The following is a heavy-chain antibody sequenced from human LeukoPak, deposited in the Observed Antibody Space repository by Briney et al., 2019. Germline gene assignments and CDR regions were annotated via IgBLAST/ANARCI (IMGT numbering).Heavy chain of an antibody. J-gene: IGHJ4*02. CDR3: ASPPSSGWPGG. CDR1: GFTFSSYA. D-gene: IGHD6-19*01. Sequence: GRSLRLSREASGFTFSSYAMHWVRQAPGKGLEWVAVIWYDGSNKYYADSVKGRFTISRDNSKNTLYLQMNSLTDEDTAVYYCASPPSSGWPGGWGQGTLVTVSS. CDR2: IWYDGSNK. V-gene: IGHV3-33*08.